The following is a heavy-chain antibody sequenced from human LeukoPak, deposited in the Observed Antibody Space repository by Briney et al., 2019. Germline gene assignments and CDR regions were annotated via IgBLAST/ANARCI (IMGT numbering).Heavy chain of an antibody. D-gene: IGHD3-10*01. CDR2: INPNSGGT. V-gene: IGHV1-2*02. CDR1: VYTFTGYY. CDR3: ARDQDGSGQTRDP. J-gene: IGHJ5*02. Sequence: GASVKVSCKASVYTFTGYYMHWVRQAPGQGLEWMGWINPNSGGTNYAQKFQGRVTMTRDTSISTAYMELSRLRSDDTAVYYCARDQDGSGQTRDPWGQGTLVTVSS.